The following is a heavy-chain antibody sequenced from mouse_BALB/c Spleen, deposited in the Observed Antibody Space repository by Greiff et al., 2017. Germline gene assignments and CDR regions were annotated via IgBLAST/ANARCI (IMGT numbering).Heavy chain of an antibody. Sequence: EVHLVESGGGLVKPGGSLKLSCAASGFTFSSYTMSWVRQTPEKRLEWVATISSGGSYTYYPDSVKGRFTISRDNAKNTLYLQMSSLKSEDTAMYYCTRDWGDGYPFAYWGQGTLVTVSA. V-gene: IGHV5-6-4*01. D-gene: IGHD2-3*01. CDR1: GFTFSSYT. CDR2: ISSGGSYT. CDR3: TRDWGDGYPFAY. J-gene: IGHJ3*01.